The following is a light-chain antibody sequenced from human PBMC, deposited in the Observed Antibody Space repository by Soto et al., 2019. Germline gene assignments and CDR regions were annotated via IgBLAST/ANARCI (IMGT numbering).Light chain of an antibody. V-gene: IGLV1-47*02. Sequence: QSVLTQPPSASGTPGQGVTISCSGSRSNIGKNFVYWYQQFPGTAPKLLIYSNNERASGVPDRFSGSKSGASASLAISGLRSEDEADYYCASWDDSLNGWVFGGGTQLTVL. CDR1: RSNIGKNF. J-gene: IGLJ7*01. CDR2: SNN. CDR3: ASWDDSLNGWV.